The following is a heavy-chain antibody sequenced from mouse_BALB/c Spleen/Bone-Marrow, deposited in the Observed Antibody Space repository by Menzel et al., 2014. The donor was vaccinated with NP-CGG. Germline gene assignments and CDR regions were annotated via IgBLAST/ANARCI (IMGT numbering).Heavy chain of an antibody. CDR3: ARSMDY. J-gene: IGHJ4*01. Sequence: VQLQQSRAELMKPGASVKISCKATGYTFSSYWIEWVKQRPGHGLEWIGEILPGSGGTNYNEKFKGKATFTADTSSNTAYMQLNSLTSEDSAVYYCARSMDYWGQGTSVTVSS. CDR2: ILPGSGGT. V-gene: IGHV1-9*01. CDR1: GYTFSSYW.